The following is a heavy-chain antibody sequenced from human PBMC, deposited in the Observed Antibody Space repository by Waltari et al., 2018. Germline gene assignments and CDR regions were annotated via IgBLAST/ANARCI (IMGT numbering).Heavy chain of an antibody. Sequence: EVQLLESGGGLVQPGGSLRLSCAASGFTFSSYAMSWVRQAPGKGLEWVSVIYSGGSTYYADSVKGRFTISRDNSKNTLYLQMNSLRAEDTAVYYCEYSYGHYWGQGTMVTVSS. J-gene: IGHJ4*02. CDR2: IYSGGST. CDR1: GFTFSSYA. V-gene: IGHV3-23*03. CDR3: EYSYGHY. D-gene: IGHD5-18*01.